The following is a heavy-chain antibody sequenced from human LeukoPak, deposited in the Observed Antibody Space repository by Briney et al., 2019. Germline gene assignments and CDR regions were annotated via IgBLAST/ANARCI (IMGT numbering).Heavy chain of an antibody. D-gene: IGHD6-19*01. CDR3: ASSIAVAGTFDI. CDR1: GGSISSYY. V-gene: IGHV4-59*01. J-gene: IGHJ3*02. CDR2: IYYSGST. Sequence: SETLSLTCTVSGGSISSYYWSWIRQPPGKGLEWIGYIYYSGSTNYNPSLKSRVTISVDTSKNQFSLKLSSVTAADTAVYYCASSIAVAGTFDIWGQGTMVTVSS.